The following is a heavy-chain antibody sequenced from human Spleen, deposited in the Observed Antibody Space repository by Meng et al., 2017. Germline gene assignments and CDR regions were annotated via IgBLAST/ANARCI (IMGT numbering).Heavy chain of an antibody. J-gene: IGHJ6*02. CDR2: ISSSSSYI. D-gene: IGHD6-13*01. CDR1: GYSISSGYY. V-gene: IGHV3-21*01. Sequence: ETLSLTCTVSGYSISSGYYWGWIRQPPGKGLEWVSSISSSSSYIYYADSVKGRFTISRDNAKNSLYLQMNSLRAEDTAVYYCARDRYSSSWYLRYYYYGMDVWGQGTTVTVSS. CDR3: ARDRYSSSWYLRYYYYGMDV.